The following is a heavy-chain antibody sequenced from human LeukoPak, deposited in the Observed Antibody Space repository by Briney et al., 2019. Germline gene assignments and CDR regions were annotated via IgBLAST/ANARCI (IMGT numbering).Heavy chain of an antibody. CDR3: ARDGLGYYDSSGYYLTNWFDP. J-gene: IGHJ5*02. CDR1: GGTFSSYA. CDR2: IIPTFGTA. Sequence: SVKVSCKASGGTFSSYAISWVRQAPGRGLEWMGGIIPTFGTANYAQKFQGRVTITADESTSTAYMELSSLRSEDTAVYYCARDGLGYYDSSGYYLTNWFDPWGQGTLVTVSS. V-gene: IGHV1-69*13. D-gene: IGHD3-22*01.